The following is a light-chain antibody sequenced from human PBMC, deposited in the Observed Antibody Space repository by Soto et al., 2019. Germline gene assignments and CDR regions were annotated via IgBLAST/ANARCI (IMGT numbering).Light chain of an antibody. CDR1: QGIRSY. V-gene: IGKV1-9*01. Sequence: DIQLTQSPSFLSASVGDRVTIICRASQGIRSYLACYQQKPGKAPKLLTYAASTLQSGVPSRFSGSGSGTEFTLTISSLQPEDFATYYCQQLNSYPLFTFGPGTKVDIK. J-gene: IGKJ3*01. CDR2: AAS. CDR3: QQLNSYPLFT.